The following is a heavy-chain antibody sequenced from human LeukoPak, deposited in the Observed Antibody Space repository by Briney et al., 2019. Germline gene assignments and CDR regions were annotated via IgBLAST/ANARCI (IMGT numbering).Heavy chain of an antibody. D-gene: IGHD2-2*01. CDR2: IYYSGST. Sequence: PSETLSLTCTVSGGSISSYYWSWIRQPPGKGLEWIGYIYYSGSTNYNPSLKSRVTISVDTSKNQFSLKLSSVTAADTAVYYCARGYCSSTGCSEHLDPWGQGTLVTVSS. CDR3: ARGYCSSTGCSEHLDP. CDR1: GGSISSYY. V-gene: IGHV4-59*01. J-gene: IGHJ5*02.